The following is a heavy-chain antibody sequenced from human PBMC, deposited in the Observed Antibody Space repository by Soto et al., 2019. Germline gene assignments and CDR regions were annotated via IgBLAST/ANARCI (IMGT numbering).Heavy chain of an antibody. Sequence: GGSLRLSCVASRFTFSSCAMHWVRQAPGKGPEYVSAISSDGSGTYYAASVKGRFSISRDNSKNTLFLHMGSLRPEDTAVYYWTRAPSLPLLFYYWGQGTLVTVSS. J-gene: IGHJ4*02. CDR2: ISSDGSGT. V-gene: IGHV3-64*02. D-gene: IGHD2-2*01. CDR1: RFTFSSCA. CDR3: TRAPSLPLLFYY.